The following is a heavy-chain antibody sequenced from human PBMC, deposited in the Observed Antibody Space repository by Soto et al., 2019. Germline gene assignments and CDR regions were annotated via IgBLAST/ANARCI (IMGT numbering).Heavy chain of an antibody. CDR2: ISSNGVGT. D-gene: IGHD6-6*01. J-gene: IGHJ6*03. CDR3: ARRARPDFYYMVV. CDR1: GFTLSGYA. V-gene: IGHV3-64*01. Sequence: GGSLRLSCAASGFTLSGYAMDWVRQAPGKGLEYVSGISSNGVGTYYANSVQGRFTISRDNSKNTVYLQMGSLRPEDMGVYYCARRARPDFYYMVVWGKGTTVTVCS.